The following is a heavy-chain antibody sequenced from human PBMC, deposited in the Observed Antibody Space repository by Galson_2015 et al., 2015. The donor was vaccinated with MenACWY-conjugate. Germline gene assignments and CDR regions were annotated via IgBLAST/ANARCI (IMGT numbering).Heavy chain of an antibody. D-gene: IGHD2-2*01. CDR3: ARYCSSNSCSHGGGGMDV. CDR1: ELTVSSNC. V-gene: IGHV3-53*01. Sequence: SLRLSCAASELTVSSNCITWVRQAPGKGLEWVSAIYDDGRTNYADSVKGRFTISRDNSKNKVYLQMDSPRAEDTAVYYCARYCSSNSCSHGGGGMDVWGQGTTVTVSS. CDR2: IYDDGRT. J-gene: IGHJ6*02.